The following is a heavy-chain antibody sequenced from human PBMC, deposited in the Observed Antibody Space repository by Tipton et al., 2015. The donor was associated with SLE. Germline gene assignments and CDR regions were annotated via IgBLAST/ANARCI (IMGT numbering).Heavy chain of an antibody. J-gene: IGHJ2*01. Sequence: TLSLTCTVSGVPIYISTYYWSWISRPAGQALEWIGRIYTSGSTNYNPSLKSRVRMSIDTSKNQFSLNLNTVTAADTAVYYCAREFLNPVTTVHYYYDLWGRGTLVTVYS. V-gene: IGHV4-61*02. D-gene: IGHD4-11*01. CDR2: IYTSGST. CDR1: GVPIYISTYY. CDR3: AREFLNPVTTVHYYYDL.